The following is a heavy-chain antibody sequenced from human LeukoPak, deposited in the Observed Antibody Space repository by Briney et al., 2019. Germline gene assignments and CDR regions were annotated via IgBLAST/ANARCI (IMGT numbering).Heavy chain of an antibody. CDR3: ARHGSGSFTWVWRNDY. J-gene: IGHJ4*02. CDR2: IYHSGST. D-gene: IGHD1-26*01. V-gene: IGHV4-39*01. Sequence: NPSETLSLTCTVSGGSIISTSFYWGWIRQPPGKGLAWLGSIYHSGSTYDNPSLKSRVTISVDRSKNQFSLKLSSVTAADTAVYYCARHGSGSFTWVWRNDYWGQGTLVTVSS. CDR1: GGSIISTSFY.